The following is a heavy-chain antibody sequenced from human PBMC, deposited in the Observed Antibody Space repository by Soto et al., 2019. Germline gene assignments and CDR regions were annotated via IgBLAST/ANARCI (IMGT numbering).Heavy chain of an antibody. CDR1: GFTFSSSG. V-gene: IGHV3-23*01. Sequence: EVQLLESGGGLVQPGGSLRLSCAASGFTFSSSGMRWVRQAPGKGLEWVSRINSAGSTYYADSVKGRFTISRNNSKNTRYVQMNSLRAEDTAVYYCARGGVNIPLDYWGQGTLVTGSS. CDR3: ARGGVNIPLDY. J-gene: IGHJ4*02. CDR2: INSAGST. D-gene: IGHD3-16*01.